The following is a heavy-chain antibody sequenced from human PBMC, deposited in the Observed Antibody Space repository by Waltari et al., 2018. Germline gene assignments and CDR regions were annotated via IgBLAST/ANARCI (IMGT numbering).Heavy chain of an antibody. CDR2: RDPNTGAA. D-gene: IGHD5-12*01. J-gene: IGHJ1*01. V-gene: IGHV1-2*02. Sequence: QVHLVQSGTEVKKPGASVRVSCTASGYTFTDYYIYWVRQAPGQGLEWMGWRDPNTGAANSAQKFQDRFIMTSDASINTAYMKLSSLRSDDTAVYYCARERAGYNYEEYFRHWGQGTLVTVSS. CDR3: ARERAGYNYEEYFRH. CDR1: GYTFTDYY.